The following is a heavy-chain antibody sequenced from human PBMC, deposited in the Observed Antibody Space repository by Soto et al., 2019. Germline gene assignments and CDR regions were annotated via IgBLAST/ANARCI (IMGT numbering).Heavy chain of an antibody. CDR3: ARSSGVAVAEAYYYYGMDV. D-gene: IGHD6-19*01. V-gene: IGHV1-18*04. J-gene: IGHJ6*02. CDR2: ISAYNGNT. CDR1: GYTFTSYG. Sequence: QVQLVQSGAEVKKPGASVKVSCKASGYTFTSYGISWVRQAPGQGLEWMGWISAYNGNTNYAQKLQCRVTMTTDTSTSTAYMELRSLRSDDTAVYYCARSSGVAVAEAYYYYGMDVWGQGTTVTVSS.